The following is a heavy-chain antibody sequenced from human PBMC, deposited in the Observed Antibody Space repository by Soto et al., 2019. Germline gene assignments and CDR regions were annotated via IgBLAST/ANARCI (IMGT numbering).Heavy chain of an antibody. Sequence: QVQLVQSGAEVKKPGASVKVSCKASGYTFTSYGISWVRQAPGQGLESMGWISAYNGNTNYAQNLQGRATNTTDTSTSKAYMELRSLRSGGTAVYYCARGGGDLWFGELSGWFDPWGQGTLVTVSS. V-gene: IGHV1-18*01. CDR2: ISAYNGNT. D-gene: IGHD3-10*01. J-gene: IGHJ5*02. CDR3: ARGGGDLWFGELSGWFDP. CDR1: GYTFTSYG.